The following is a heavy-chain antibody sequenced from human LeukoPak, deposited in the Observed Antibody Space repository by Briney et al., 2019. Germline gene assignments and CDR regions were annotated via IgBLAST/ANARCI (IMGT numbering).Heavy chain of an antibody. D-gene: IGHD2-21*02. V-gene: IGHV1-69*05. CDR3: ARDLAVTDAFDI. CDR1: GGTFSSYA. Sequence: SVKVSFKASGGTFSSYAISWVRQAPGQGLEWMGRIIPIFGTANYAQKFQGRVTITTDESTSTAYMELSSLRSEDTAVYYCARDLAVTDAFDIWGQGTMVTVSS. J-gene: IGHJ3*02. CDR2: IIPIFGTA.